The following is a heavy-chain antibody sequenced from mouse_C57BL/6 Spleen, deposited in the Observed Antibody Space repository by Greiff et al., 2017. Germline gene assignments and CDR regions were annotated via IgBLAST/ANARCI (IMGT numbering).Heavy chain of an antibody. Sequence: QVQLQQSGAELVRPGASVKLSCKASGYTFTDYYINWVKQRPGQGLEWIARIYPGSGNTYYNEKFKGKATLTAEKSSSTAYMQLSSLTSEDSAVYFCAREGLDGYYEGYAMDYWGQGTSVTVSS. CDR3: AREGLDGYYEGYAMDY. D-gene: IGHD2-3*01. CDR1: GYTFTDYY. CDR2: IYPGSGNT. J-gene: IGHJ4*01. V-gene: IGHV1-76*01.